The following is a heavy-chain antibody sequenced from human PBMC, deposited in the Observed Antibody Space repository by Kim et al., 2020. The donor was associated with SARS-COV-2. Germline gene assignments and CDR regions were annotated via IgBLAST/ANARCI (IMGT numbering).Heavy chain of an antibody. CDR3: ARSWFGELSVYYYGMDV. D-gene: IGHD3-10*01. Sequence: SVKVSCKASGGTFSSYAISWVRQAPGQGLEWMGGIIPIFGTANYAQKFQGRVTITADESTSTAYMELSSLRSEDTAVYYCARSWFGELSVYYYGMDVWGQGTTVTVSS. V-gene: IGHV1-69*13. CDR1: GGTFSSYA. J-gene: IGHJ6*02. CDR2: IIPIFGTA.